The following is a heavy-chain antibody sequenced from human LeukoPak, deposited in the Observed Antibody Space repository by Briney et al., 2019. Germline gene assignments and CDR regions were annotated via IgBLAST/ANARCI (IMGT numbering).Heavy chain of an antibody. V-gene: IGHV3-7*01. Sequence: PGGSLRLSCAASGFTLSNYWMSWVRQAPGKELEWVANIKRDGSEIYYVDSVKGRFTISRDNAKNSLYLQMNSLRAEDTAVYYCTRDHQGAWIYDFEYWGQGTLVTVSS. D-gene: IGHD2-2*01. CDR2: IKRDGSEI. CDR1: GFTLSNYW. J-gene: IGHJ4*02. CDR3: TRDHQGAWIYDFEY.